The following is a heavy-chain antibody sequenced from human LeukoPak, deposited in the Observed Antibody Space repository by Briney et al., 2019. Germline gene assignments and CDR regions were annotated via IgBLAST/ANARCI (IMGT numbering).Heavy chain of an antibody. CDR2: IRSKAYGGTT. V-gene: IGHV3-49*04. J-gene: IGHJ3*02. D-gene: IGHD3-22*01. CDR3: TWRYNYDSSGYYYVRDGFDI. CDR1: GFTFGDYV. Sequence: SGGSLRLSCTASGFTFGDYVMSWVRQAPGKGLEWVGFIRSKAYGGTTKNAASVKGRFAISRDDSRSIAYLQMNSLKTEDTAVYYFTWRYNYDSSGYYYVRDGFDIWGQGKMVNGSS.